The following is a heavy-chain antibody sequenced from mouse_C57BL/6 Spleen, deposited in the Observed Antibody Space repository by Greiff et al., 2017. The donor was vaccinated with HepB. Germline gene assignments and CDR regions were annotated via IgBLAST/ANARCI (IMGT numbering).Heavy chain of an antibody. V-gene: IGHV3-6*01. J-gene: IGHJ1*03. D-gene: IGHD2-1*01. CDR1: GYSITSGYY. CDR3: ARSFYGNYGYFEV. CDR2: ISYDGSN. Sequence: EVQLQESGPGLVKPSQSLSLTCSVTGYSITSGYYWNWIRQFPGNKLEWMGYISYDGSNNYNPSLKNRISITRDTSKNQFFLKLNSVNTEDTATYYGARSFYGNYGYFEVWGTGTTVTVSS.